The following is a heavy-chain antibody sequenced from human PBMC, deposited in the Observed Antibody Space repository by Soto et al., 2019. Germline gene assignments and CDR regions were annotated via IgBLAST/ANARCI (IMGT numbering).Heavy chain of an antibody. CDR1: GYTFDPYG. D-gene: IGHD3-10*01. CDR2: ISTHTGNT. J-gene: IGHJ4*02. V-gene: IGHV1-18*01. Sequence: QVPLVQSGAEVKKPGASVRVSCKASGYTFDPYGLNWVRQAPGQGLEWMGWISTHTGNTDYPQRFQGRATMTTVKSTVAACLDLRSLTSDDTAGYYCVKDVSVSSGSFGGYWGQGTL. CDR3: VKDVSVSSGSFGGY.